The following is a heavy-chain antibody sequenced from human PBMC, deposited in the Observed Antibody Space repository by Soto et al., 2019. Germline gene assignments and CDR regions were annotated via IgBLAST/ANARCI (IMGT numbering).Heavy chain of an antibody. CDR3: ARESCSSTSCYVGYGMDV. V-gene: IGHV3-30-3*01. D-gene: IGHD2-2*01. Sequence: QVQLVESGGGVVQPGRSLRLSCAASGFTFSSYAMHWVRQAPGKGLEWVAVISYDGSNKYYEDAVKGRFTISIDNSKNPLYLQMNILRAEDTAVYSCARESCSSTSCYVGYGMDVWGKGTTVTVSS. J-gene: IGHJ6*04. CDR2: ISYDGSNK. CDR1: GFTFSSYA.